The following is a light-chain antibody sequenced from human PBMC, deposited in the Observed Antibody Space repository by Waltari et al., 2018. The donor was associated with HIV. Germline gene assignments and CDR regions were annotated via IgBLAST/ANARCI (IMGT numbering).Light chain of an antibody. CDR3: HQRSNWPIT. V-gene: IGKV3-11*01. J-gene: IGKJ5*01. CDR2: GAS. CDR1: QSVSTY. Sequence: EIVLTQSPATLYLSPGERATLPCRPSQSVSTYLAWYQQKPGQAPRLLIYGASSRATGIPARFSGSGSGTDFTLTISSLEPGDFGVYYCHQRSNWPITFGQGTRLEIK.